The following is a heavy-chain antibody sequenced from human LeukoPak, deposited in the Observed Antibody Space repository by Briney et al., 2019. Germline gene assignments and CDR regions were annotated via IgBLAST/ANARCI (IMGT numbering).Heavy chain of an antibody. CDR1: GFTFSSYT. CDR2: ISYDGSNK. J-gene: IGHJ4*02. Sequence: GGSLRLSCAASGFTFSSYTMHWVRQAPGKGLEWVAVISYDGSNKYYADSVKGRFTISRDNSKNTLYLQMSSLRAEDTAVYYCARGMATTETFDYWGQGTLVTVSS. D-gene: IGHD5-24*01. V-gene: IGHV3-30-3*01. CDR3: ARGMATTETFDY.